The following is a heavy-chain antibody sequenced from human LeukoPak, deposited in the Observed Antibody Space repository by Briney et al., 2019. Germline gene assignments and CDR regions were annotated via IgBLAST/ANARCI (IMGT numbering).Heavy chain of an antibody. CDR2: IIPIFGTA. Sequence: SVKVSCKASGGTFSSYAISWVRQAPGQGLEWMGGIIPIFGTANYAQKFQGRVTITADESTSTAYMELSSLRSEDTAVYYCARGVAAAGTIFSDDAFDFWGQGTMVTVSS. D-gene: IGHD6-13*01. CDR3: ARGVAAAGTIFSDDAFDF. V-gene: IGHV1-69*01. CDR1: GGTFSSYA. J-gene: IGHJ3*01.